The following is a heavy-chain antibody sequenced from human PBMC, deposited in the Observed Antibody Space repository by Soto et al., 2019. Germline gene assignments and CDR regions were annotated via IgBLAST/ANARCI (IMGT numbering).Heavy chain of an antibody. CDR2: ISGSGGST. D-gene: IGHD2-21*01. V-gene: IGHV3-23*01. Sequence: GGSLRLSCAASGFTFSTYGMNWVRQAPGEGLEWVSGISGSGGSTYYSDSVKGRFTISRDNSKNTLFLQMNSLRADDTAVYYCAKHSGVACGSFWDDAFDIWGQGTMVTVSS. J-gene: IGHJ3*02. CDR3: AKHSGVACGSFWDDAFDI. CDR1: GFTFSTYG.